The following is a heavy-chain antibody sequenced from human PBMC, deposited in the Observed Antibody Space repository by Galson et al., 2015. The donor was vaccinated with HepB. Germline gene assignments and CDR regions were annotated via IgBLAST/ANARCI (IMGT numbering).Heavy chain of an antibody. J-gene: IGHJ6*02. CDR2: INPSGGST. V-gene: IGHV1-46*01. CDR1: GYTFTSYY. D-gene: IGHD1-26*01. Sequence: SVKVSCKASGYTFTSYYMHWVRQAPGQGLEWMGIINPSGGSTSYAQKFQGRVTMTRDTSTSTVYMELSSLRSEDTAVYYCARELDRVGAKGWYYYGMDVWGQGTTVTVSS. CDR3: ARELDRVGAKGWYYYGMDV.